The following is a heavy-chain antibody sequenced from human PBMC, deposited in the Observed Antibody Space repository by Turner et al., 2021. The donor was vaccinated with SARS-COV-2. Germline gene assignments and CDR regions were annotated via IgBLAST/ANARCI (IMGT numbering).Heavy chain of an antibody. Sequence: QVQLVESGGCVVQPGRSLRLSCAASGFTFSSYGMHWVRQAPGKGLEWVALIWYDGSNKYYADSVKGRFTISRDNSKNTLYLQMNSLRAEDTAVYYCARDLFQDYGSGSYRLDYWGQGTLVTVSS. CDR2: IWYDGSNK. CDR1: GFTFSSYG. V-gene: IGHV3-33*01. J-gene: IGHJ4*02. D-gene: IGHD3-10*01. CDR3: ARDLFQDYGSGSYRLDY.